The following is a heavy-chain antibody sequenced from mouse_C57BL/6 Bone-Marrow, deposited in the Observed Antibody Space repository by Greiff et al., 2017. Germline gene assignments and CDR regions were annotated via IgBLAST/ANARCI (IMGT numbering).Heavy chain of an antibody. J-gene: IGHJ3*01. CDR2: ISSGGSYT. CDR1: GFTFSSYG. CDR3: ARPLGAWFAY. V-gene: IGHV5-6*02. Sequence: EVKLVESGGDLVKPGGSLKLSCAASGFTFSSYGMSWVRQTPDKRLEWVATISSGGSYTYYPDSVKGRFTISRDNAKNTLYLQMSSLKSEYTAMYYCARPLGAWFAYWGQGTLVTVSA.